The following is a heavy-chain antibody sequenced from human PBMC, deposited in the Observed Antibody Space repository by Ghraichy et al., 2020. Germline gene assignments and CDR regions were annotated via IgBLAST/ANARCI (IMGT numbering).Heavy chain of an antibody. V-gene: IGHV1-46*01. D-gene: IGHD2-2*01. CDR3: ARGGDIVVVPTAIPPLHYYFDGMDV. Sequence: ASVKVSCKASGYTFTSYYMHWVRQAPGQGLEWMGIINPSGGSTTYAQKFQGRVTMTRDTSTSTVYMDLSSLRSEDTAVYYCARGGDIVVVPTAIPPLHYYFDGMDVWGQGTPVTVSS. J-gene: IGHJ6*02. CDR2: INPSGGST. CDR1: GYTFTSYY.